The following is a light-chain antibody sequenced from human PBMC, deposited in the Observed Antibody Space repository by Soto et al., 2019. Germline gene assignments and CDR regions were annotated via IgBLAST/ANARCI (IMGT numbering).Light chain of an antibody. J-gene: IGKJ5*01. CDR1: HSVSRTY. CDR2: GTS. V-gene: IGKV3-20*01. Sequence: EIGLTQSPGTLSLSPGERATLSCRASHSVSRTYLAWYQQRPGQPPRLLIYGTSDRATGTPDRFSGSGSGTDFPLTISRLEPEDSAVYYCQQFDDSVTFGQGTRLEIK. CDR3: QQFDDSVT.